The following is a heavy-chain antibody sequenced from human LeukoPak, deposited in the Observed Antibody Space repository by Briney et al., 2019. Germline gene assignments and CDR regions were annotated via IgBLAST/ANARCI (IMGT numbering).Heavy chain of an antibody. CDR1: GFTFNNYS. V-gene: IGHV3-21*01. CDR2: INSVSNYI. D-gene: IGHD1-7*01. Sequence: PGGSLRLSCAASGFTFNNYSMNWVRQAPGKGLEWVSFINSVSNYIYYADSVQGRFTISRDNAKNSLFLQMNSLRTEDTAVYFCARDPAALDNWNYPEGAFDIWGQGTMVTVSS. J-gene: IGHJ3*02. CDR3: ARDPAALDNWNYPEGAFDI.